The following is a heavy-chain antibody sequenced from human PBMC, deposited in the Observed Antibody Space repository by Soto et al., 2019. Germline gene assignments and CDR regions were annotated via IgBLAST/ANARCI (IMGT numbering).Heavy chain of an antibody. CDR2: MYYSGST. Sequence: SETLSLTCTVSGDSISSSNYYWGWIRQPPGKGPEWIGSMYYSGSTYYNPSLKSRVTISVDMSKKQFSLKLTSVNAADTAVYYCAGSIRCYGSSCSYYYMDVWGKGTTVTVSS. J-gene: IGHJ6*03. D-gene: IGHD2-2*01. V-gene: IGHV4-39*01. CDR1: GDSISSSNYY. CDR3: AGSIRCYGSSCSYYYMDV.